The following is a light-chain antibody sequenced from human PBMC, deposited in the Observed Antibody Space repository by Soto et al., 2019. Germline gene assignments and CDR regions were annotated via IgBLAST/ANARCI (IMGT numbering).Light chain of an antibody. CDR2: GAS. CDR1: QSVSSN. J-gene: IGKJ4*01. Sequence: ETVMTQSPATLSVSPGERATLSCRASQSVSSNLAWYQQKPGQAPRLLIYGASTRAAGIPARFSGSGSGTDFTHTISSLPSEDFAVYFCQQYKNWPPLTFGGGTKVEIK. V-gene: IGKV3-15*01. CDR3: QQYKNWPPLT.